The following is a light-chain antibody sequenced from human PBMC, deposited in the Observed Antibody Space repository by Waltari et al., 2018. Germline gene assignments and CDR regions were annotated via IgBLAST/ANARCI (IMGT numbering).Light chain of an antibody. CDR2: DNN. CDR3: GSWDNSPKHGRV. CDR1: TSVTGNNQ. J-gene: IGLJ2*01. V-gene: IGLV1-51*01. Sequence: QSVLTQPPSVSAAPGQKVTISCSADTSVTGNNQMSWYQQLPGTAPKLLIYDNNNRPPGISERFSGSRSGSSATLVITGLQTGDEADYYCGSWDNSPKHGRVFGGGTKLTV.